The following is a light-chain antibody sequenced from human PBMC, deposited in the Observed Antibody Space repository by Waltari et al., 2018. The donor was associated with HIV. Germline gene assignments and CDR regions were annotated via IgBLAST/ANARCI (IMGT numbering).Light chain of an antibody. J-gene: IGKJ5*01. CDR2: GAS. Sequence: EIVLTQSPGTLSLSPGERATLSCRASQSVSSSYLAWYQQKPGQAPRLLIYGASSRATGTPDRFGGSGSGTDFTLTISRLEPEDFAVYYCQQYGTSCTFGQGTRLEIK. CDR3: QQYGTSCT. V-gene: IGKV3-20*01. CDR1: QSVSSSY.